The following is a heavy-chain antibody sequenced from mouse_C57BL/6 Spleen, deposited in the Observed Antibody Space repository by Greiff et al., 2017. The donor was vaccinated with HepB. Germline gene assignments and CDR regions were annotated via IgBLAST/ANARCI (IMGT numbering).Heavy chain of an antibody. Sequence: EVKLQESGPGLVKPSQSLSLTCSVTGYSITSGYYWNWIRQFPGNKLEWMGYISYDGSNNYNPSLKNRISITRDTSKNQFFLKLNSVTTEDTATYYCAREDYSNYGYFDVWGTGTTVTVSS. CDR3: AREDYSNYGYFDV. D-gene: IGHD2-5*01. CDR1: GYSITSGYY. V-gene: IGHV3-6*01. J-gene: IGHJ1*03. CDR2: ISYDGSN.